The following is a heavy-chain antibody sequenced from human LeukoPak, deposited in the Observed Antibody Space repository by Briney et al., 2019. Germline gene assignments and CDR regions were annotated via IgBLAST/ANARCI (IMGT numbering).Heavy chain of an antibody. J-gene: IGHJ3*02. V-gene: IGHV1-69*04. CDR2: IIPILGIA. CDR3: ARSDSGTYAFDI. D-gene: IGHD2-21*01. Sequence: SVKLSCTASGGTFTSYAISWVRQAPGQGLEWMGRIIPILGIANYAQKFQGRVTITADKSTSTAYLELSSLRSEDTAVYYCARSDSGTYAFDIWGQGTMVTVSS. CDR1: GGTFTSYA.